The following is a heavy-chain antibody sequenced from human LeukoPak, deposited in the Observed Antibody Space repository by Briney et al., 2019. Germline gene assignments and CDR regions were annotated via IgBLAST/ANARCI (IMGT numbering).Heavy chain of an antibody. V-gene: IGHV4-4*07. D-gene: IGHD3-22*01. CDR2: IYTSGST. CDR1: GGSISSYY. J-gene: IGHJ3*02. Sequence: PSETLSLTCTVSGGSISSYYWSWIRQPAGKGLEWIGCIYTSGSTNYNPSLKSRVTMSVDTSKNQFSLKLSSVTAADTAVYYCARGPHYYDSSGIDAFDIWGQGTMVTVSS. CDR3: ARGPHYYDSSGIDAFDI.